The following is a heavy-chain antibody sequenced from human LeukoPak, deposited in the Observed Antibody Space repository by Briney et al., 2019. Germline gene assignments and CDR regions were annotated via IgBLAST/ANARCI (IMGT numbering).Heavy chain of an antibody. D-gene: IGHD3-22*01. CDR3: ARQGIMIVVVIDHDAFDI. CDR1: GGSFSGYY. Sequence: SETLSLTCAVYGGSFSGYYWSWLRQPPGKGLEWIGEINHSGSTNYNPSLKSRVTISVDTSKNQFSLKLSSVTAADTAVYYCARQGIMIVVVIDHDAFDIWGQGTMVTVSS. CDR2: INHSGST. J-gene: IGHJ3*02. V-gene: IGHV4-34*01.